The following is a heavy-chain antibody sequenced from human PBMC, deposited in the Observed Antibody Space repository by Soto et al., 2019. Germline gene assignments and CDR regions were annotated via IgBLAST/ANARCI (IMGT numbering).Heavy chain of an antibody. J-gene: IGHJ6*01. Sequence: GKGLEWIGEINHSGSTNYIASLKGRVTVSVDTSKNHFSLKLSFVTAADTAVYYCARLKRKVVSGWDGPTYYYYYYGMDVWVKGTTV. V-gene: IGHV4-34*01. D-gene: IGHD6-19*01. CDR3: ARLKRKVVSGWDGPTYYYYYYGMDV. CDR2: INHSGST.